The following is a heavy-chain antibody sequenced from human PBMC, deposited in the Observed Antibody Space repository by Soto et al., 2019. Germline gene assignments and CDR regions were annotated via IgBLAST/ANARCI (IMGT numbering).Heavy chain of an antibody. J-gene: IGHJ4*02. Sequence: QVQLVQSGAEVKKPGASVKVSCKASEYTFTNYNVHWLRQAPGQGLEWMGIIRPSGVNTGYARRFQGSVTVTGDRSTSTVYMELTSLTSDDTGVYYCAREPKESFYFDFWGQGTLVTVSS. CDR2: IRPSGVNT. V-gene: IGHV1-46*01. CDR1: EYTFTNYN. CDR3: AREPKESFYFDF.